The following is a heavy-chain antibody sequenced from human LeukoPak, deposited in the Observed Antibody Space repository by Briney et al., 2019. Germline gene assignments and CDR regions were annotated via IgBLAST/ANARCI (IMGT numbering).Heavy chain of an antibody. D-gene: IGHD6-13*01. CDR1: GFTFSSYW. CDR2: IKQDGSEK. J-gene: IGHJ4*02. V-gene: IGHV3-7*04. CDR3: ARGTIAAAGYYYFDY. Sequence: GGSPRLSCAASGFTFSSYWMSWVRQAPGKGLEWVANIKQDGSEKYYVDSVKGRFTISRDNAKSSLYLQMNSLRAEDTAVYYCARGTIAAAGYYYFDYWGQGTQVTVSS.